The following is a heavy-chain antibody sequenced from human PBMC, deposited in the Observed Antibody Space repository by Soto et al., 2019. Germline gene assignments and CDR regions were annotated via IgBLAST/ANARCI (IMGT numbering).Heavy chain of an antibody. CDR1: GGTFSSYA. D-gene: IGHD6-13*01. V-gene: IGHV1-69*13. Sequence: SVKVSCKASGGTFSSYAISWVRQAPGQGLEWMGGIIPIFGTANYAQKFQGRVTITADESTSTAYMELSSLRSEDTAVYYCARGLGDSSSWSETFLPYYYYYGMDVWGQGTTVTV. CDR2: IIPIFGTA. J-gene: IGHJ6*02. CDR3: ARGLGDSSSWSETFLPYYYYYGMDV.